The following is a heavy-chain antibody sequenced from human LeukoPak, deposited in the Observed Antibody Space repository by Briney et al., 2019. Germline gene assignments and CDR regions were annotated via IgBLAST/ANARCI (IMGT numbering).Heavy chain of an antibody. CDR3: AKWKYSNSGIDDY. CDR1: GFTFSVYT. D-gene: IGHD6-6*01. V-gene: IGHV3-30-3*02. CDR2: MSSDGSNK. Sequence: GGSLRLSCAASGFTFSVYTIHWVRQAPAKGLEWVAVMSSDGSNKYYADSVKGRFTISKDNSKNMLYLQMNSLRAEDTAVYYCAKWKYSNSGIDDYWGQGTLVTVSS. J-gene: IGHJ4*02.